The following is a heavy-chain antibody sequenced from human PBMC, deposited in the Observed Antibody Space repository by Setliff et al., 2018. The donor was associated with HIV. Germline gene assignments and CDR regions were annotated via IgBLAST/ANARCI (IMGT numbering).Heavy chain of an antibody. CDR1: GFTFSSYS. V-gene: IGHV3-21*01. D-gene: IGHD2-15*01. CDR2: ISSSSYYI. CDR3: ARAGVVEGYYYYYYMDV. Sequence: GGSLRLSCAASGFTFSSYSMNWVRQAPGKGLEWVSSISSSSYYIYYADSVRGRFTISRDDAEKSVYPQMNSLRAEDTAVYYCARAGVVEGYYYYYYMDVWGKGTTVTVSS. J-gene: IGHJ6*03.